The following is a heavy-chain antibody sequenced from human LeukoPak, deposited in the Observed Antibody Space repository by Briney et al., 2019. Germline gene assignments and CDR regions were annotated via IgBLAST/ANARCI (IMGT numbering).Heavy chain of an antibody. CDR1: GFTFNTCS. Sequence: PGGSLRLSCAASGFTFNTCSMHWVRQAPGKGLEWVSVILYDGSTKYYADSVKGRFTISRDNAKNSLYLQMNSLRAEDTAVYYCARFVRGSFGSGGDWFDPWGQGTLVTVSS. CDR3: ARFVRGSFGSGGDWFDP. CDR2: ILYDGSTK. V-gene: IGHV3-30*04. J-gene: IGHJ5*02. D-gene: IGHD3-10*01.